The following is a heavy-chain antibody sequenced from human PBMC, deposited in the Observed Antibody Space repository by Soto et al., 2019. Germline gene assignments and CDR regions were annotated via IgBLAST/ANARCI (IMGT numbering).Heavy chain of an antibody. CDR2: IYHSGTT. J-gene: IGHJ4*02. CDR3: ARYEFGIFDQ. CDR1: GDSIASSYW. V-gene: IGHV4-4*02. D-gene: IGHD3-10*01. Sequence: SETLSLTCVVSGDSIASSYWWSWVRQPPGKGLEWIGEIYHSGTTNYNPSLKSRVTILQDKSNNQFSLRLDSVTAADTAVYYCARYEFGIFDQWGQGTLVTVSS.